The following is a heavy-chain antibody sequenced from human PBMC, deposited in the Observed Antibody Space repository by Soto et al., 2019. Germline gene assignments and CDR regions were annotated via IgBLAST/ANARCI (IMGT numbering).Heavy chain of an antibody. CDR3: AREIIPLTTDWYFDL. CDR2: IFDSGST. V-gene: IGHV4-30-4*01. CDR1: GGSISGGVYY. Sequence: QVQLQESGPGLVKPSQTLSLTCTVSGGSISGGVYYWGWIRQPPGKGLEWIGYIFDSGSTYYNPSLKSRVTISVDTSKNQFSLRLRSVTAADTAVYYCAREIIPLTTDWYFDLWGRGTLVTVSS. J-gene: IGHJ2*01. D-gene: IGHD4-17*01.